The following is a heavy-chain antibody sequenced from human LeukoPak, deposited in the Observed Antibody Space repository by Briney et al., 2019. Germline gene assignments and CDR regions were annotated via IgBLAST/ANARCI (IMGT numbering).Heavy chain of an antibody. CDR3: ARAGGYSSSTSLYFDY. CDR1: GGSFSGYY. Sequence: SETLSLTCAVYGGSFSGYYWSWIRQPPGKGLEWIGEINHSGSTNYNPSLKSRVTISVDTSKNQFSLKLSSVTAADTAVYYCARAGGYSSSTSLYFDYWGQGTLVTVSS. J-gene: IGHJ4*02. CDR2: INHSGST. V-gene: IGHV4-34*01. D-gene: IGHD6-6*01.